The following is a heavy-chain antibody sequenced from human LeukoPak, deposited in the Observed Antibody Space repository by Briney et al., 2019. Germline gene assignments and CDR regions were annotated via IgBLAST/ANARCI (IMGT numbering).Heavy chain of an antibody. Sequence: PGGSLTLSCAASGFTFSSYAMSWVRQAPGKGLEWVSAISGSGGSTYYADSVKGRFTISRNNSKNTLYLQMNSLRAEDTAVYYCAKSNYYGSERDAFDIWGQGTMVTVSS. CDR2: ISGSGGST. V-gene: IGHV3-23*01. J-gene: IGHJ3*02. CDR1: GFTFSSYA. CDR3: AKSNYYGSERDAFDI. D-gene: IGHD3-10*01.